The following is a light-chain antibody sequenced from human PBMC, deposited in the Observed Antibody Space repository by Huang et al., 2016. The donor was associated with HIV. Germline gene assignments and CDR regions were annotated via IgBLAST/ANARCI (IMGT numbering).Light chain of an antibody. CDR2: AAA. V-gene: IGKV1-39*01. CDR1: QSISRY. CDR3: QQTYSSPWT. J-gene: IGKJ1*01. Sequence: DIQMTQSPSSLSASVGDRVTITCRASQSISRYVNWYQQKPGKAPKVLIYAAASLQSGVPSRFSGSGSGTDFTLTISSLQPEDVVTYSCQQTYSSPWTFGQGTKVEIK.